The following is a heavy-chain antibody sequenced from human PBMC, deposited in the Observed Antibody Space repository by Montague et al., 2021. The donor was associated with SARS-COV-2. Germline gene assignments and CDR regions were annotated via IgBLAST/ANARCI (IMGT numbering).Heavy chain of an antibody. J-gene: IGHJ4*02. CDR1: GGSISSSSYY. V-gene: IGHV4-39*01. D-gene: IGHD3-22*01. CDR2: IYYSRST. CDR3: ARQGPLTMIVDNIFDY. Sequence: SETLSLTCTVSGGSISSSSYYWGWLRQPPGKGLEWIVCIYYSRSTYYNPSLKSRVTISVDTSKNQFSLKLCSVTAADTAVYYCARQGPLTMIVDNIFDYWGQGTLVTVSS.